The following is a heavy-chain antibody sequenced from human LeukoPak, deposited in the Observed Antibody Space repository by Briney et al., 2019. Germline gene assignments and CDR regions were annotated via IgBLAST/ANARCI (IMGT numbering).Heavy chain of an antibody. CDR3: ATAPPNSGSYWVLNY. CDR1: GYTFTSYG. J-gene: IGHJ4*02. D-gene: IGHD1-26*01. V-gene: IGHV1-18*01. Sequence: ASVKVSCKASGYTFTSYGISWVRQAPGQGLEWMGWISAYNGNTNYTQKFQGRVTMTEDTSTDTAYMELSSLRSEDTAVYYCATAPPNSGSYWVLNYWGQGTLVTVSS. CDR2: ISAYNGNT.